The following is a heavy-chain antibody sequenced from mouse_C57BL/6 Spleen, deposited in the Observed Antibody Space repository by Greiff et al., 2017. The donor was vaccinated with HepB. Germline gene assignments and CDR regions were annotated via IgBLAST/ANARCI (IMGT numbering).Heavy chain of an antibody. CDR2: IDPNSGGT. Sequence: QVHVKQPGAELVKPGASVKLSCKASGYTFTSYWMHWVKQRPGRGLEWIGRIDPNSGGTKYNEKFKSKATLTVDKPSSTAYMQLSSLTSEDSAVYYCARGATVVAGDFDYWGQGTTLTVSS. CDR1: GYTFTSYW. D-gene: IGHD1-1*01. CDR3: ARGATVVAGDFDY. J-gene: IGHJ2*01. V-gene: IGHV1-72*01.